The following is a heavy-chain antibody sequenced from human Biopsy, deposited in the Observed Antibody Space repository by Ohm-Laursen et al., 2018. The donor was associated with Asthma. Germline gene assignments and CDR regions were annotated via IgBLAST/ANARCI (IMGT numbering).Heavy chain of an antibody. Sequence: GSSVKVSCKISGYRLTDLSMHWVRQAPGQGLEWMGGHDHEEGGTVNAWRFQGRVTMTEDTSTDTAYMELSSLSSDDTAVYYCASDFPKDYVRYNFQFWGQGTLVTVSS. CDR3: ASDFPKDYVRYNFQF. CDR2: HDHEEGGT. J-gene: IGHJ4*02. V-gene: IGHV1-24*01. CDR1: GYRLTDLS. D-gene: IGHD4-17*01.